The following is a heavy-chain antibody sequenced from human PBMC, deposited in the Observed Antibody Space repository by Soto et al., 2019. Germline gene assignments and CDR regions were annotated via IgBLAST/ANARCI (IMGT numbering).Heavy chain of an antibody. CDR2: IYGSGGT. CDR1: GGSMFSYC. CDR3: ASEGASGYASRHFDN. Sequence: SETLSLTCTVSGGSMFSYCKSWIRQPAGKGLEWIASIYGSGGTNYNRSLKRRVTMSLDTPKNKFSLRLTSVTAADTAVYYCASEGASGYASRHFDNAGPGTLVTVSS. V-gene: IGHV4-4*07. D-gene: IGHD3-16*01. J-gene: IGHJ4*02.